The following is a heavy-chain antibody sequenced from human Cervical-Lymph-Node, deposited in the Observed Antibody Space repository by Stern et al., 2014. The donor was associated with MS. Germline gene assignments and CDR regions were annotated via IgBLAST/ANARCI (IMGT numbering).Heavy chain of an antibody. J-gene: IGHJ2*01. V-gene: IGHV1-18*01. Sequence: QVQLVQSGAEVKKPGASVKVSCKASGYTFTSYGISWVRQAPGQGLEWMGWISAYNGNTNYAQKLQGRVTMTTDTSTITAYMELRSLRSDDTAVYYCARGYYDFWSGTYWYFDLWGRGTLVTVSS. CDR3: ARGYYDFWSGTYWYFDL. CDR2: ISAYNGNT. CDR1: GYTFTSYG. D-gene: IGHD3-3*01.